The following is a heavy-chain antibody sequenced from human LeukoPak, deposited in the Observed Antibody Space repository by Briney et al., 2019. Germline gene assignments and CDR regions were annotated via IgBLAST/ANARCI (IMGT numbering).Heavy chain of an antibody. Sequence: GGSLRLSCAASGFTFSSYGMHWVRQAPGKGLEWVAFIRYDGSNKYYADSVKGRFTISRDNSKNTLYLQMNSLKTEDTAVYYCTTDVRRWLLHFDYWGQGTLVTVSS. D-gene: IGHD5-24*01. CDR1: GFTFSSYG. J-gene: IGHJ4*02. V-gene: IGHV3-30*02. CDR3: TTDVRRWLLHFDY. CDR2: IRYDGSNK.